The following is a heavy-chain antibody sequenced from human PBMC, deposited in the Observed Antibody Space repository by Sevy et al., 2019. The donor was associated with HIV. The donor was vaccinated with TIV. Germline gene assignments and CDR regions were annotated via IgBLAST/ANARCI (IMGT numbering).Heavy chain of an antibody. Sequence: GGSLRLSCAASGFTFSTFGMNWVRQAPGKGLEWVAVISYDGSDKYYGDSVKGRFTISRDNSKNTLYLQMNSLRAEDTAVYYCAKDSVEYYGAGSLHWGQGTLVTVSS. CDR3: AKDSVEYYGAGSLH. CDR2: ISYDGSDK. J-gene: IGHJ4*02. CDR1: GFTFSTFG. D-gene: IGHD3-10*01. V-gene: IGHV3-30*18.